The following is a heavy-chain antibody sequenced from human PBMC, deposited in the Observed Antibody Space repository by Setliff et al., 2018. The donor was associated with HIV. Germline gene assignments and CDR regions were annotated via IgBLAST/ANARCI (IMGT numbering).Heavy chain of an antibody. J-gene: IGHJ4*02. V-gene: IGHV4-39*01. Sequence: PSETLSLTCTVSRDSISSSSDYWGWIRQSPRKGLEWIGTIYSNGRTYYNPSLKSRVTMSLDTSKSHFSLKLRSVTATDTAVYYCARRIAVANYYFDFWGQGTLVTVSS. CDR2: IYSNGRT. CDR1: RDSISSSSDY. D-gene: IGHD6-19*01. CDR3: ARRIAVANYYFDF.